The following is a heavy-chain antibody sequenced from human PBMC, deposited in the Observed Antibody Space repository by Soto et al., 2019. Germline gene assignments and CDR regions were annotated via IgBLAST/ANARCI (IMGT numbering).Heavy chain of an antibody. CDR3: ARVRGLNIDTKLHFDY. CDR2: ISAYNGNT. CDR1: GYTFTSYG. V-gene: IGHV1-18*01. Sequence: QVQLVQSGAEVKKPGASVKVSCKASGYTFTSYGISWVRQAPGQGLEWMGWISAYNGNTHYAQQLQGRVTMTTDTSTSTAYMELRRLRSDDTSVYYCARVRGLNIDTKLHFDYWGQGTLVTVSS. D-gene: IGHD2-15*01. J-gene: IGHJ4*02.